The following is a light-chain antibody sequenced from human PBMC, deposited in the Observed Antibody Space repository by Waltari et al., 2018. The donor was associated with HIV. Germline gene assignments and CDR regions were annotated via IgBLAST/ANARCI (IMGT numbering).Light chain of an antibody. Sequence: DIQMTQSPSSLSASEGDRVTVTCRASQTINTYLNWCQQKPGKAPKLLIYDASSLQSGVPSRFSGSGSGTDFTLTVSSLQAEDFATYYCQQSYSSPWTFGQGTKVEIK. J-gene: IGKJ1*01. CDR3: QQSYSSPWT. V-gene: IGKV1-39*01. CDR1: QTINTY. CDR2: DAS.